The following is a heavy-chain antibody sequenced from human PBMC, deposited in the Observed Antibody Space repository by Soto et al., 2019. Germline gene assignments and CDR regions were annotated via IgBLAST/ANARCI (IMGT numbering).Heavy chain of an antibody. CDR1: GFTFSSYG. CDR2: ISYDGSNK. V-gene: IGHV3-30*18. D-gene: IGHD2-2*02. CDR3: AKDQGFSNCSSTSCYTGYYYYYYGMDV. J-gene: IGHJ6*02. Sequence: GWSLRLSCAASGFTFSSYGMHWVRQAPGKGLEWVAVISYDGSNKYYADSVKGRFTISRDNSKNTLYLQMNSLRAEDTAVYYCAKDQGFSNCSSTSCYTGYYYYYYGMDVWGQGTTVTVSS.